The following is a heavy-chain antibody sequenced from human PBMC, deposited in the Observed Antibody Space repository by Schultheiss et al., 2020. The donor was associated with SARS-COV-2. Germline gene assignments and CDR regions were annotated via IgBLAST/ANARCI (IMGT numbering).Heavy chain of an antibody. J-gene: IGHJ4*02. V-gene: IGHV4-59*01. CDR1: GGSISSYY. CDR2: IYYSGST. CDR3: VCVFHGL. D-gene: IGHD5/OR15-5a*01. Sequence: SQTLSLTCTVSGGSISSYYWSWIRQPPGKGLEWIGYIYYSGSTNYNPSLKSRVTISVDTSKNQFSLKLSSVTAADTAVYYCVCVFHGLWGQGTLVTVSS.